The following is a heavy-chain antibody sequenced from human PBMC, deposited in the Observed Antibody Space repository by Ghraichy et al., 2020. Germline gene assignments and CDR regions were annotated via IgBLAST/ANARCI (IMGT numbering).Heavy chain of an antibody. V-gene: IGHV3-23*01. CDR3: AKGGAYSNYFPHYYYYMDV. CDR2: ISGSGGST. Sequence: GESLNISCAASGFTFSSYAMSWVRQAPGKGLEWVSAISGSGGSTYYADSVKGRFTISRDNSKNTLYLQMNSLRAEDTAVYYCAKGGAYSNYFPHYYYYMDVWGKGTTVTVSS. CDR1: GFTFSSYA. D-gene: IGHD4-11*01. J-gene: IGHJ6*03.